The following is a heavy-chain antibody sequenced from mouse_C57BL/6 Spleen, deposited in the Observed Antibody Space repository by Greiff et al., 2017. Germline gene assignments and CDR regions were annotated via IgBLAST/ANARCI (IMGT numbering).Heavy chain of an antibody. D-gene: IGHD3-3*01. CDR3: TPRGRGVFFDY. CDR1: GFNIKDDY. V-gene: IGHV14-4*01. CDR2: IDPENGDT. Sequence: VQLQQSGAELVRPGASVKLSCTASGFNIKDDYMHWVKQRPEQGLEWIGWIDPENGDTEYASKFQGKATITADTSSNTAYLQLSSLTSEDTAVYYCTPRGRGVFFDYGGQGTTLTVSS. J-gene: IGHJ2*01.